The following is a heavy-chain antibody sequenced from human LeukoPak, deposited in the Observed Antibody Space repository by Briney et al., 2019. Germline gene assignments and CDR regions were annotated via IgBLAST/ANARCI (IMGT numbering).Heavy chain of an antibody. V-gene: IGHV3-7*01. J-gene: IGHJ4*02. Sequence: GGSLRLSCAASGFTFSNYWMSWVRQAPGKGLEWVANMNQDGSEKYSVDSVKGRFTISRDNAKNSLFLQMNSLRAEDTAVYYCARDSPGSPYDYWGQGTPVTVSS. CDR2: MNQDGSEK. CDR1: GFTFSNYW. D-gene: IGHD3-10*01. CDR3: ARDSPGSPYDY.